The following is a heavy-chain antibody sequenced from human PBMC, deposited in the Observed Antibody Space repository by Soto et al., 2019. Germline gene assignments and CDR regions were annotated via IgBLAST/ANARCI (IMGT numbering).Heavy chain of an antibody. V-gene: IGHV1-69*13. J-gene: IGHJ4*02. CDR2: IIPIFGTA. CDR3: ARGKRGWIFGQPDGKMGADPVDY. CDR1: GGTFSSYA. D-gene: IGHD3-3*01. Sequence: GASVKVSCKASGGTFSSYAISWVRQAPGQGLEWMGGIIPIFGTANYAQKFQGRVTITADESTSTAYMELSSLRSEDTAVYYCARGKRGWIFGQPDGKMGADPVDYWGQGTLVTVSS.